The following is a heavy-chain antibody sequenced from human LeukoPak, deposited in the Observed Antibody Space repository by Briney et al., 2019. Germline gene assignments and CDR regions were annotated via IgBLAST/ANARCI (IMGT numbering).Heavy chain of an antibody. V-gene: IGHV1-18*01. CDR1: GYTFSSYG. J-gene: IGHJ4*02. CDR2: IGANNANT. D-gene: IGHD6-19*01. Sequence: ASVKVSCKASGYTFSSYGISWVRQAPGQGLEWMGWIGANNANTNYAQKRQGRVTLTTDTSTTTAYMELRSLRSDDTAVYYCARDLVAVAGRLFDYWGQGTLVTVSS. CDR3: ARDLVAVAGRLFDY.